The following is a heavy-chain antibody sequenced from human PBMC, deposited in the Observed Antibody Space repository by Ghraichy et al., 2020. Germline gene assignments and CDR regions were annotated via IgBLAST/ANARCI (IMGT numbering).Heavy chain of an antibody. CDR3: AREYTVVTPRWFDP. CDR2: IYYSGYT. J-gene: IGHJ5*02. Sequence: SETLSLTCTVSGGSVSSSSYYWGWIRQPPGKGLEWIESIYYSGYTYYNPSLKSRVTISLDTSKNQLSLKLSSVTAADTAVYYCAREYTVVTPRWFDPWGQGTLVTVSS. D-gene: IGHD4-23*01. CDR1: GGSVSSSSYY. V-gene: IGHV4-39*07.